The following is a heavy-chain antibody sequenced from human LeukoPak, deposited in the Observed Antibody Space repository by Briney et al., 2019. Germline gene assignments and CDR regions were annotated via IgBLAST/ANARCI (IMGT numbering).Heavy chain of an antibody. CDR1: GGSISSSSYY. D-gene: IGHD4-17*01. Sequence: RASETLSLTCTVSGGSISSSSYYRGWIRQPPGKGLEWIGSIYYSGSTYYNPSLKSRVTISVDTSKNQFSLKLSSVTAADTAVYYCARDSTTTVTIFDYWGQGTLVTVSS. CDR2: IYYSGST. V-gene: IGHV4-39*07. J-gene: IGHJ4*02. CDR3: ARDSTTTVTIFDY.